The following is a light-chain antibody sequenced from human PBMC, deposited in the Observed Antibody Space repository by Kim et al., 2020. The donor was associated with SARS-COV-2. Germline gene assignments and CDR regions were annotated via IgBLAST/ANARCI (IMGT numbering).Light chain of an antibody. J-gene: IGLJ2*01. Sequence: GQRVNISCSGSSSNIGSNNVNWYQQPPGAAPKLLIYSNNQRPSGVPDRFSGSKTGTSASLAISGLQSEEEADYYCAAWDDSLNGVVFGGGTQLTVL. V-gene: IGLV1-44*01. CDR3: AAWDDSLNGVV. CDR2: SNN. CDR1: SSNIGSNN.